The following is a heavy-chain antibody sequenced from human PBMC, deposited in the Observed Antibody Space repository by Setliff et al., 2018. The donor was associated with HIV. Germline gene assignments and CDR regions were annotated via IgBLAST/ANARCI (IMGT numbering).Heavy chain of an antibody. V-gene: IGHV4-59*12. D-gene: IGHD7-27*01. J-gene: IGHJ3*01. Sequence: SETLSLTCTVSGGSISSYCWNWIRQSPGRGLEWIGFIFSSGNTKYNPSLQSRVTMSIDTSKNQFSLNVSSVTAADTAVYYCARGWGHDGFDFWGQGTMVTVSS. CDR1: GGSISSYC. CDR3: ARGWGHDGFDF. CDR2: IFSSGNT.